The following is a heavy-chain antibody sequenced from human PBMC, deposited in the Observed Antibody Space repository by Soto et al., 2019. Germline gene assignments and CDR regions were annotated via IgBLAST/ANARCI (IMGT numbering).Heavy chain of an antibody. D-gene: IGHD3-10*01. J-gene: IGHJ5*02. Sequence: SETLSITCTVSGGSISSYYWSWIRQPPGKGLEWIGYIYYSGSTNYNPSLKSRVTISVDTSKNQFSLKLSSVTAADTAVYYCARGITMVRGVIPFDPWGQGTLVTVSS. CDR1: GGSISSYY. CDR3: ARGITMVRGVIPFDP. CDR2: IYYSGST. V-gene: IGHV4-59*01.